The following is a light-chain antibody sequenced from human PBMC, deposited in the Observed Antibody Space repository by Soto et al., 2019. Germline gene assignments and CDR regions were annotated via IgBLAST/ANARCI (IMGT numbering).Light chain of an antibody. CDR3: SAHGGTNPYV. CDR1: ASDIGGYTF. CDR2: DVN. J-gene: IGLJ1*01. Sequence: QSALTQPPSASGSPGQSVAISCTGTASDIGGYTFVSWYQQHPGKAPKLLIYDVNKRPSGVPDRFSGSKSGNTASLTVSGLQAEDEADYYCSAHGGTNPYVFGTGNKVNVL. V-gene: IGLV2-8*01.